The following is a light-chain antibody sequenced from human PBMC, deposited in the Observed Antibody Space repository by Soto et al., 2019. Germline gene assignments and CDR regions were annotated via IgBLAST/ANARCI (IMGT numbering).Light chain of an antibody. V-gene: IGLV1-51*02. CDR3: GTWDSSLSAVV. CDR1: SSNIGNNY. J-gene: IGLJ2*01. Sequence: QSALTQPRSVYASRGRRAPISCSGSSSNIGNNYVSWYQQLPGTAPKLLIYENNKRPSGIPDRFSGSKSGTSATLGITGLETGDEADYYCGTWDSSLSAVVFGGGTKVTVL. CDR2: ENN.